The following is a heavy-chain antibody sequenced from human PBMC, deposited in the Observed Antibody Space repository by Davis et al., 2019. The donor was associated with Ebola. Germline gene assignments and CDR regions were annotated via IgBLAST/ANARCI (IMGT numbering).Heavy chain of an antibody. J-gene: IGHJ4*02. CDR2: ISSSSSYT. CDR3: ARAQPSIAARRGYFDY. CDR1: GFTFSDYY. V-gene: IGHV3-11*06. D-gene: IGHD6-6*01. Sequence: PGGSLRLSCAASGFTFSDYYMSWIRQAPGKGLEWVSYISSSSSYTNYADSVKGRFTISRDNAKNSLYLQMNSLRAEDTAVYYCARAQPSIAARRGYFDYWGQGTLVTVSS.